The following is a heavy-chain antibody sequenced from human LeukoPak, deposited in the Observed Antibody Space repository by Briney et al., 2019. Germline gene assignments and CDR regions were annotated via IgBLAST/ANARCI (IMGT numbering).Heavy chain of an antibody. CDR1: GFTFSSYS. V-gene: IGHV3-21*01. J-gene: IGHJ6*02. D-gene: IGHD6-19*01. CDR2: IISSSSYI. Sequence: GSLRLSCAASGFTFSSYSMNWVRQAPGKGLEWVSSIISSSSYIYYADSVKDRFTISRDNAKNSLYLQMNSLRAEDTAVYYCARFGWYRYYGMDVWGQGTTVTVSS. CDR3: ARFGWYRYYGMDV.